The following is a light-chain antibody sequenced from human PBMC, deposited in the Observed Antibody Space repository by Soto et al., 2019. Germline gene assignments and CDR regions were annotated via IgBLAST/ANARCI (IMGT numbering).Light chain of an antibody. V-gene: IGKV1-33*01. CDR3: QHYDDLVT. CDR1: QDIRNH. Sequence: DIQMTQSPSSLSASAGDRVIITCQASQDIRNHLNWYQQKPGKAPKLLIYDVSNLATGVPPKFSGGGSGTDFTLTNSSLQPEDIATYYCQHYDDLVTFGGGTKVEIK. J-gene: IGKJ4*01. CDR2: DVS.